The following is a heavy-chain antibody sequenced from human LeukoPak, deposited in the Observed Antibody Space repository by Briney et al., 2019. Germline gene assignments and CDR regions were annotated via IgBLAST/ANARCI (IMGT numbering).Heavy chain of an antibody. V-gene: IGHV1-69*13. CDR2: IIPIFGTA. CDR3: ATSKIVVVPAVYYYGMDV. D-gene: IGHD2-2*01. CDR1: GGTFSSYA. Sequence: GASVTVSCTASGGTFSSYAISWVRQAPGQGLERMGGIIPIFGTANYAQKFQGRVTITADESTSTAYMELSSLRSEDTAVYYCATSKIVVVPAVYYYGMDVWGQGTTVTVSS. J-gene: IGHJ6*02.